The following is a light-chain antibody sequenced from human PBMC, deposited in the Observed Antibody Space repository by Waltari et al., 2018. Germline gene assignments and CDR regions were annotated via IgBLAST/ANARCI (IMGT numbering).Light chain of an antibody. CDR3: CSYADRYTWV. V-gene: IGLV2-11*01. J-gene: IGLJ3*02. CDR2: DVS. Sequence: QSALTQPRSVSGSPGQSVTIPCTGTSSDVGGYNYVSWYQPHPGKAPKLMIYDVSKRPSGVPDRFSGSKSVNTASLTISGLQAEDDADYYCCSYADRYTWVFGGGTKLTVL. CDR1: SSDVGGYNY.